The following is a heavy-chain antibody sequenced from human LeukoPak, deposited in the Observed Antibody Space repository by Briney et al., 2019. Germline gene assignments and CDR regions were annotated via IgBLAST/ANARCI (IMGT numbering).Heavy chain of an antibody. J-gene: IGHJ4*02. V-gene: IGHV4-31*03. CDR2: IYYSGST. Sequence: SQTLSLTCTVSGGSISSGGYYWSWIRQHPGKGLEWIGYIYYSGSTYYNPSLKSRGTISVDTAKNQFALKLSAVTAEETALYYCARGGNCSGGSCYPRLIDYWGQGTLVTVSP. D-gene: IGHD2-15*01. CDR1: GGSISSGGYY. CDR3: ARGGNCSGGSCYPRLIDY.